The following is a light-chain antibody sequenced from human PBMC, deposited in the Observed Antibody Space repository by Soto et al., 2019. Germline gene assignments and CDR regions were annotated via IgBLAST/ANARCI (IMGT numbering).Light chain of an antibody. CDR1: QGISTY. CDR3: QQAYITPYT. Sequence: DIPVTQSPVSLSASVGDRVTITCRTSQGISTYLNWYQQKAGDAPRLLISAASELEDGVPSRFSGSGSGAEFTLTISSLRPEDVATYYCQQAYITPYTFGQGTKLEI. V-gene: IGKV1-39*01. CDR2: AAS. J-gene: IGKJ2*01.